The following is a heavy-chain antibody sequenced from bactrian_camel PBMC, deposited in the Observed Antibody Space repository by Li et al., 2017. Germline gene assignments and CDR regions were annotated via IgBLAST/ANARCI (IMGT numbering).Heavy chain of an antibody. D-gene: IGHD2*01. CDR1: KYSSSQYC. J-gene: IGHJ4*01. Sequence: HVQLVESGGGSVQAGGSLQLTCELKKYSSSQYCVARYRQAPGKKREAVAGIDRDGSTHYGDFVKGRFTVSGDNSKSTLSLEMNTLKLDDTAVYYCAAVHPQYALPPSGGDCPKSGLHYWGQGTQVTVS. CDR3: AAVHPQYALPPSGGDCPKSGLHY. CDR2: IDRDGST. V-gene: IGHV3S53*01.